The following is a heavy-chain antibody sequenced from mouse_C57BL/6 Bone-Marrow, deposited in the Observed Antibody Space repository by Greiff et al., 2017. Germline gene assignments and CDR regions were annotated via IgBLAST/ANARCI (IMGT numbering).Heavy chain of an antibody. J-gene: IGHJ4*01. D-gene: IGHD1-3*01. Sequence: EVKLVESGGGLVKPGGSLKLSCAASGFTFSDYGMHWVRQAPEKGLEWVAYISSGSSTIYYADTVKGRFTLSRDNAKNTLFLQMTSLRSEDTAMYYCARKWDDYAMDYWGQGTSVTVSS. CDR3: ARKWDDYAMDY. V-gene: IGHV5-17*01. CDR2: ISSGSSTI. CDR1: GFTFSDYG.